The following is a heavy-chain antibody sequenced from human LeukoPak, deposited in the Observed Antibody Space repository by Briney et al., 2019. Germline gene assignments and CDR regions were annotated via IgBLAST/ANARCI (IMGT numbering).Heavy chain of an antibody. CDR3: TTDLDY. Sequence: GGSLRLSCAGSGFIFSDVWMSWVRQAPGKGLEWVARIKTKAEGGTIDYAAPVKGRFIISRDDSEKRLDLQMSSLKSEDTGVYSCTTDLDYWGQGTLVTVSS. CDR1: GFIFSDVW. V-gene: IGHV3-15*01. J-gene: IGHJ4*02. CDR2: IKTKAEGGTI.